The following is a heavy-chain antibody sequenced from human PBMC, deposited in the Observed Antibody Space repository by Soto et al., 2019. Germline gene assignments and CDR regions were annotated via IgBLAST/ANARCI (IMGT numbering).Heavy chain of an antibody. CDR2: IYYSGGT. D-gene: IGHD3-10*01. CDR1: GGSISSGGYY. J-gene: IGHJ6*02. CDR3: ARDHLTRGGYYYYGMDV. V-gene: IGHV4-31*03. Sequence: SETLSLTCTVSGGSISSGGYYWSWIRQHPGKGLEWIGYIYYSGGTYYNPSLKSRVTISVDTSKNQFSLKLSSVTAADTAVYYCARDHLTRGGYYYYGMDVWGQGTTVTVSS.